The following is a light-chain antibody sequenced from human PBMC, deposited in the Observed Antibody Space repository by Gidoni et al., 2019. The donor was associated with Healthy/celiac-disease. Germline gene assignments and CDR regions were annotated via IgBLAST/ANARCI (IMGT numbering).Light chain of an antibody. CDR3: NSXDSXGXHHVV. Sequence: SSELTQDPAVSVALGQTVRITCQGDSPRSYYASWYQQKTGQAPVLVIYGKNNRPSGIPDRFSGSSSGNTASLTITGAQAEDEADYYCNSXDSXGXHHVVXGGXXXLTV. V-gene: IGLV3-19*01. CDR2: GKN. CDR1: SPRSYY. J-gene: IGLJ2*01.